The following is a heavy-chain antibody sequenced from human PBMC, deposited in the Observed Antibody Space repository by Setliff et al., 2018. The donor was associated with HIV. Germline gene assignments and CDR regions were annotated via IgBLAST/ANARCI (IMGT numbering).Heavy chain of an antibody. CDR1: GFSFSDYW. CDR2: IKQDGSET. Sequence: GGSLRLSCEGNGFSFSDYWMTWVRQAPGKGLQWVANIKQDGSETSYAESVQGRFTISRGTAPNSVYLQMNDLRVDDTAVYYCVRGAFWSTYFYYYLDVWGEGSTVTVSS. J-gene: IGHJ6*03. V-gene: IGHV3-7*03. D-gene: IGHD3-3*02. CDR3: VRGAFWSTYFYYYLDV.